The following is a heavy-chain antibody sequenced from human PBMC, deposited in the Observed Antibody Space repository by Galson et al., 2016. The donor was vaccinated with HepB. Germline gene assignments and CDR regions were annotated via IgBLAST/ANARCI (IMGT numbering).Heavy chain of an antibody. V-gene: IGHV3-53*01. CDR2: IFTGGSK. Sequence: SLRLSCAASGFAVAANYMTWVRQAPGKGLEWVSLIFTGGSKYYAESVRGRFTISRDNSRNTVYRQIAALRGDDTAMYYCAKDVTLALASGWYDAAFDVWGRGTMVTVSS. J-gene: IGHJ3*01. D-gene: IGHD6-19*01. CDR1: GFAVAANY. CDR3: AKDVTLALASGWYDAAFDV.